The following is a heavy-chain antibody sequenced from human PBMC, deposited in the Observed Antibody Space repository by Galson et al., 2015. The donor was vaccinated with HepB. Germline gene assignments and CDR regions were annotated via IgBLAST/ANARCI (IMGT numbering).Heavy chain of an antibody. J-gene: IGHJ4*02. Sequence: SLRLSCAASGFTFSSYAMHWVRQAPGKGLEWVAVISYDGSNKYYADSVKGRFTISRDNSKNTLYLQMNSLRAEDTAVYYCAREAWRARGNFDYWGQGTLVTVSS. CDR1: GFTFSSYA. CDR2: ISYDGSNK. CDR3: AREAWRARGNFDY. D-gene: IGHD3-16*01. V-gene: IGHV3-30*04.